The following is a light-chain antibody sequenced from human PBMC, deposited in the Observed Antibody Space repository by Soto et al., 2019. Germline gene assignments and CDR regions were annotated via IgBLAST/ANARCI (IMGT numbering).Light chain of an antibody. CDR3: SLDYRGPRG. V-gene: IGLV7-46*01. CDR1: TGAVTSGHY. J-gene: IGLJ2*01. Sequence: QAVVTQEPSLTVSPGGTVTLTCGSSTGAVTSGHYPYWFQQRPGQAPRTLIYDTTNKHSWTPARFSGSLLGGKAALILSGAQPEDEAEYYCSLDYRGPRGIAGGTKVT. CDR2: DTT.